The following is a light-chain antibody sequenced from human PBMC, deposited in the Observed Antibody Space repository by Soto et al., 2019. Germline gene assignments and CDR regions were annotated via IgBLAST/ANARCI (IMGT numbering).Light chain of an antibody. CDR2: AAS. CDR3: QQNYITPLT. Sequence: DVQLTQSQSPLSASVGDRVSISCRASRAITNHLNWYQQKPGKAPILLVYAASTLETGVPSRFSGSGSGTHFTLTIDNLQPEDVATYFCQQNYITPLTFGGGTKVDIK. J-gene: IGKJ4*01. CDR1: RAITNH. V-gene: IGKV1-39*01.